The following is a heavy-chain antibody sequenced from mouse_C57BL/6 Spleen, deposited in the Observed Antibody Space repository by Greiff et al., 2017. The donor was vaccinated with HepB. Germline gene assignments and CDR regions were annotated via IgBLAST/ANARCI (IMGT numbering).Heavy chain of an antibody. CDR2: IDPSDSET. J-gene: IGHJ4*01. Sequence: QVQLQQSGAELVRPGSSVKLSCKASGYTFTSYWMHWVKQRPIQGLEWIGNIDPSDSETHYNQKFKDKATLTVDKSSSTAYMQLSSLTSEDSAVYYCARNRDYAMDYWGQGTSVTVSS. CDR3: ARNRDYAMDY. CDR1: GYTFTSYW. V-gene: IGHV1-52*01.